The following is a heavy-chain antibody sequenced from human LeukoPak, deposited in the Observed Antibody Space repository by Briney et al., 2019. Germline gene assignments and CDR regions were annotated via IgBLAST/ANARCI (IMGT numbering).Heavy chain of an antibody. CDR3: ARDIAAAGTSWFDP. Sequence: SETLSLTCTVSGGSISSYYWSWIRQPPGKGLEWIGYIYYSGSTNYNPSLKSRVTISVDTPKNQFSLKLSSVTAADTAVYYCARDIAAAGTSWFDPWGQGTLVTVSS. J-gene: IGHJ5*02. D-gene: IGHD6-13*01. CDR1: GGSISSYY. V-gene: IGHV4-59*01. CDR2: IYYSGST.